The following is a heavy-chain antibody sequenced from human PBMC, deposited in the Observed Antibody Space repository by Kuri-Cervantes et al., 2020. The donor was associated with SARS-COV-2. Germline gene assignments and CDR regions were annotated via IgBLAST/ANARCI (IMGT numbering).Heavy chain of an antibody. V-gene: IGHV4-34*01. CDR3: ARAYGCLRYIYYMDV. D-gene: IGHD3-16*01. Sequence: ESLKISCAVYGGSFSGYYWSWIRQPPGKGLEWIGEINHSGSTNYNPSLKSRVTISVDTSKTQFSLKLNSVTAADTAVYYCARAYGCLRYIYYMDVWGRGTTVTVSS. CDR1: GGSFSGYY. CDR2: INHSGST. J-gene: IGHJ6*03.